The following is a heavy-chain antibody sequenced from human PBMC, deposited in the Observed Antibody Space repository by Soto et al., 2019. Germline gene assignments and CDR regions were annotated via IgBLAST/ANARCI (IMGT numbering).Heavy chain of an antibody. D-gene: IGHD6-6*01. CDR2: ITRDGYNK. V-gene: IGHV3-30*04. CDR1: GLIFKNNA. CDR3: TKSSGGSSSVGMDY. Sequence: QVQLVESGGGGAQPGGSLSLSCEGSGLIFKNNALNWVGQAPGKGLGWVASITRDGYNKYYADSVKGRFTISRDNSRDTLSLQMTALTIEDSSVYYCTKSSGGSSSVGMDYWGQGTRVTVSS. J-gene: IGHJ4*02.